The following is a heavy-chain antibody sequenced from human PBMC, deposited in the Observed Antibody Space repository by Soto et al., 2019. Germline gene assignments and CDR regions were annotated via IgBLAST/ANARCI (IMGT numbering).Heavy chain of an antibody. J-gene: IGHJ5*02. V-gene: IGHV2-26*04. CDR1: GFSLSNAGLG. CDR3: ASTYSTSWYWFDP. CDR2: IFSNDEK. D-gene: IGHD6-13*01. Sequence: QVTVKESGPVLVKPTETLTLTCTVSGFSLSNAGLGVSWIRQPPGKALEWLAHIFSNDEKSYSTSLKSRLTIPKDTSKSQVVLTMTNMDPVDTATYYCASTYSTSWYWFDPWGQGTRVTVSS.